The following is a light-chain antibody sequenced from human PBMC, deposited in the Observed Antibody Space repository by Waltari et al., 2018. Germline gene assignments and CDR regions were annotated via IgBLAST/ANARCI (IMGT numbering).Light chain of an antibody. CDR1: QSVSSN. CDR2: GAS. Sequence: EIVMTQSPATLSVSPGERATLSCRVSQSVSSNLAWYQQKPGQAPRLLIYGASTRATGIPAMFSGSGSGTEFTLTISSMQSEDFAVYYCQQYNNWPPLTFGGGTKVEIK. V-gene: IGKV3-15*01. J-gene: IGKJ4*01. CDR3: QQYNNWPPLT.